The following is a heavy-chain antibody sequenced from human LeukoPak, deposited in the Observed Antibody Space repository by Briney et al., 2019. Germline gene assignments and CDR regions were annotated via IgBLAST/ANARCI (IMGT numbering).Heavy chain of an antibody. CDR1: GDSISSRKW. Sequence: SETLSLTCSVSGDSISSRKWWTWVRQTPEKGLEWIGEIFHTGSTNYNPSVESRVTISIDKSKNQFSLKLSSVTAADTAVYYCARQKWITMVRGVINWFDPWGQGTLVTVSS. CDR3: ARQKWITMVRGVINWFDP. CDR2: IFHTGST. V-gene: IGHV4-4*02. D-gene: IGHD3-10*01. J-gene: IGHJ5*02.